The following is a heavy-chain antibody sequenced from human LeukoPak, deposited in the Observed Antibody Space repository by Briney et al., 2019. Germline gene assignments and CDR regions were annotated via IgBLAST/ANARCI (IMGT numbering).Heavy chain of an antibody. CDR2: IDHSGST. J-gene: IGHJ4*02. Sequence: SETLSLTCAVYGGSFSGYYWSWIRQPPGKGLEWIGEIDHSGSTNYNPSLKSRVIISVDTSKNQFSLKVNSVTAADTALYYCASRRDGYVNPFDCWGQGTQVTVSP. CDR3: ASRRDGYVNPFDC. CDR1: GGSFSGYY. V-gene: IGHV4-34*01. D-gene: IGHD5-24*01.